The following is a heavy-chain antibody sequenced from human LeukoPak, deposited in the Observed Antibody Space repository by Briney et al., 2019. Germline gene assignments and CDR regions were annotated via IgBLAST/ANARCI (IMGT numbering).Heavy chain of an antibody. J-gene: IGHJ4*02. CDR2: VYHSGST. D-gene: IGHD3-10*01. CDR1: GGSISRYY. V-gene: IGHV4-59*01. CDR3: ATVGGSDNYYIDY. Sequence: PSETLSLTCTVSGGSISRYYWSWIRQPPGKGLEWIGYVYHSGSTNYNLSLKSRVTISLDTSKNQFSLKLSSLTAADTAVYYCATVGGSDNYYIDYWGQGTLVTASS.